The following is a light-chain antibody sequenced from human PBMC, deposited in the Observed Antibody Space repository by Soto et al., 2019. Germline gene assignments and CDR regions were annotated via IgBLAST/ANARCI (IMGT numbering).Light chain of an antibody. CDR1: QSVNSN. CDR3: QQYNNWPFT. CDR2: GAS. J-gene: IGKJ3*01. V-gene: IGKV3-15*01. Sequence: EIVLTQSPGTLSLSTGERATLSCRASQSVNSNLAWYQQKPGQAPRLLIYGASTRATGIPASFIGNGSGTEFTLTASSLQPEDFAVYYCQQYNNWPFTFGPGTMVDI.